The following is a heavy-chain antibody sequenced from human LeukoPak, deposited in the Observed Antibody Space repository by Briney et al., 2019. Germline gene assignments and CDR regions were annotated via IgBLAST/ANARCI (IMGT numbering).Heavy chain of an antibody. Sequence: PSETLSLTCTVSGGSISSYYWSWIRQPPGKGLEWIGYIYYSGSTNYNPSLKSRVTISVDTSKNQFSLKLSSVTAADTAVYYCARPRERYCSGGSCYLSMAFDIWGQGTMVTVSS. D-gene: IGHD2-15*01. CDR2: IYYSGST. J-gene: IGHJ3*02. CDR1: GGSISSYY. V-gene: IGHV4-59*01. CDR3: ARPRERYCSGGSCYLSMAFDI.